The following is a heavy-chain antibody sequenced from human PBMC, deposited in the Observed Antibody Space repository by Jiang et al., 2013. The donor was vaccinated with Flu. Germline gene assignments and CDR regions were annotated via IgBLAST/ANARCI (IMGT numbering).Heavy chain of an antibody. CDR2: LSSSGRTI. CDR3: ARDKGYSMDV. Sequence: GGSLILSCVVSGFSFSEYEMNWVRQAPGKGLEWLAYLSSSGRTIYYADSVKGRFTISRDDAKNTVYLQMSSLRAEDTALYFCARDKGYSMDVWGQGTTVTVSS. CDR1: GFSFSEYE. J-gene: IGHJ6*02. V-gene: IGHV3-48*03.